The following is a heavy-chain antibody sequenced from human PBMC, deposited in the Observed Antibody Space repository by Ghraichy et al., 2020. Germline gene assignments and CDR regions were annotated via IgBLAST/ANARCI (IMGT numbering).Heavy chain of an antibody. Sequence: SETLSLTCTVSGGSISSSSYYWGWIRQPPGKGLEWIGSIYYSGSTYYNPSLKSRVTISVDTSKNQFSLKLSSVTAADTAVYYCARLSGGFDGMDVWGQGTTVTVSS. CDR2: IYYSGST. CDR1: GGSISSSSYY. V-gene: IGHV4-39*01. D-gene: IGHD3-3*01. J-gene: IGHJ6*02. CDR3: ARLSGGFDGMDV.